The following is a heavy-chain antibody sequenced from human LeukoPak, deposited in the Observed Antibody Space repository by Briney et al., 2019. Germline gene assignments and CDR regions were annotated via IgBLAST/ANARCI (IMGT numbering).Heavy chain of an antibody. J-gene: IGHJ4*02. CDR3: AKDHYWSIDY. V-gene: IGHV3-23*01. D-gene: IGHD3-3*01. CDR1: GFTVSSNY. Sequence: PGGSLRLSCAASGFTVSSNYMTWVRQAPGKGLEWVSTISTSGDSTYYADSVKGRFTISRDIAKNTLYLQMNSLRAEATGVYYCAKDHYWSIDYWGRGTLVTVSS. CDR2: ISTSGDST.